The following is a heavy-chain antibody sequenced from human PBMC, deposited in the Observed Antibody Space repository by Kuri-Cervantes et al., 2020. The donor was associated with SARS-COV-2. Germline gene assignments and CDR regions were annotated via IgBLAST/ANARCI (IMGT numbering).Heavy chain of an antibody. CDR1: GFTFSSYW. CDR2: IKQDGSEK. Sequence: GESLKISCAASGFTFSSYWMSWVRQAPGKGLERVANIKQDGSEKYYVGSVKGRFTISRDNAKNSLYLQMNSLRAEDTAVYYCARAQRFAGYDFWSGEIMGSFADFDCWGQGTLVTVSS. J-gene: IGHJ4*02. CDR3: ARAQRFAGYDFWSGEIMGSFADFDC. V-gene: IGHV3-7*01. D-gene: IGHD3-3*01.